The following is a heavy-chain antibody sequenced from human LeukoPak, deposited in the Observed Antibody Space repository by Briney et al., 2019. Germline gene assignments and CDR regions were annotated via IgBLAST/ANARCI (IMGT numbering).Heavy chain of an antibody. CDR1: GFTFSSYG. CDR3: AKISGSYPASY. Sequence: GGSLRLSCAASGFTFSSYGMHWVRQAPGKGLEWVAFIRYDGSNKYYADSVKGRFTISRDNSKNTPYLQMNSLRAEDTAVYYCAKISGSYPASYWGQGTLVTVSS. J-gene: IGHJ4*02. D-gene: IGHD1-26*01. V-gene: IGHV3-30*02. CDR2: IRYDGSNK.